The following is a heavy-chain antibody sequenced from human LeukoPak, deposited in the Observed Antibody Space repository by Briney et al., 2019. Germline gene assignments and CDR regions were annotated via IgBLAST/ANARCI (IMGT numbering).Heavy chain of an antibody. J-gene: IGHJ4*02. V-gene: IGHV3-48*04. CDR3: ARDHRDYGGNSLFDY. Sequence: GGSLRLSCAASGFTFSSYSMNWVRQAPGKGLEWVSYISSSSTIYYADSVKGRFTISRDNAKNSLYLQMNSLRAEDTAVYYCARDHRDYGGNSLFDYWGQGTLVTVSS. D-gene: IGHD4-23*01. CDR2: ISSSSTI. CDR1: GFTFSSYS.